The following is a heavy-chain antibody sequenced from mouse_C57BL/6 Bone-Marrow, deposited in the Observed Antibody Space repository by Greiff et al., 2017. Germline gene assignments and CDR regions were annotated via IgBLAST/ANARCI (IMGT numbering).Heavy chain of an antibody. V-gene: IGHV1-22*01. D-gene: IGHD1-1*01. CDR1: GYTFTDYN. J-gene: IGHJ2*01. CDR2: INPNNGGT. Sequence: EVQLQESGPELVKPGASVKMSCKASGYTFTDYNMHWVKQSHGKSLEWIGYINPNNGGTSYNQKFKGKATLTVNKSSSTASMELRSLTSEDSAVYYCVRVITTVVPYFDDWGQGTTLTVSS. CDR3: VRVITTVVPYFDD.